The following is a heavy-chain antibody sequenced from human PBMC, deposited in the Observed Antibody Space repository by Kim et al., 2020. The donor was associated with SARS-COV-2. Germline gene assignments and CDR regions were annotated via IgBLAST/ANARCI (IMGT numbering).Heavy chain of an antibody. Sequence: SETLSLTCTVSGGSISSYYWSWIRQPPGKGLEWIGYIYYSGSTNYNPSLKSRVTISVDTSKNQFSLKLSSVTAADTAVYYCAGAVAGSLSYYYGMDVWGQGTTVTDSS. J-gene: IGHJ6*02. CDR3: AGAVAGSLSYYYGMDV. D-gene: IGHD6-19*01. V-gene: IGHV4-59*01. CDR2: IYYSGST. CDR1: GGSISSYY.